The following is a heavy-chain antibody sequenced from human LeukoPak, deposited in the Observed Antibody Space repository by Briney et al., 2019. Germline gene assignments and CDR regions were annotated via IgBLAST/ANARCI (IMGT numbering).Heavy chain of an antibody. Sequence: GESLKISCKGSGYSFTSYWIAWVRQMPGKGLEWVGAIYTADSDTRYSPSFQGQVTISADKSISTAYLQWGSLKASDTAMYYCAKAEALASAFDYWGQGTLVTVSS. J-gene: IGHJ4*02. CDR3: AKAEALASAFDY. CDR1: GYSFTSYW. V-gene: IGHV5-51*01. CDR2: IYTADSDT. D-gene: IGHD6-13*01.